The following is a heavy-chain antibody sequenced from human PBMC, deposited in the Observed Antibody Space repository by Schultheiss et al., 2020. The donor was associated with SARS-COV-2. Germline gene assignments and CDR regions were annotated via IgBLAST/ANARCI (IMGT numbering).Heavy chain of an antibody. CDR2: INWNGGST. CDR3: ARDWSIAARRTISYYYYGMDV. V-gene: IGHV3-20*01. D-gene: IGHD6-6*01. CDR1: GFTFDDYA. Sequence: GGSLRLSCAASGFTFDDYAMHWVRQAPGKGLEWVSGINWNGGSTGYADSVKGRFTISRDNAKNSLYLQMNSLRAEDTALYHCARDWSIAARRTISYYYYGMDVWGQGTTVTVSS. J-gene: IGHJ6*02.